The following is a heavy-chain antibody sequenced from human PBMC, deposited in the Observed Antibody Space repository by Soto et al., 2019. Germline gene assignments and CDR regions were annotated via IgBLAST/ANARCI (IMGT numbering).Heavy chain of an antibody. CDR1: GGSITSSGYY. CDR2: TSNSGST. J-gene: IGHJ4*02. D-gene: IGHD2-2*01. V-gene: IGHV4-31*03. Sequence: QVQLQESGPGLVKPSQTLSLTCTVSGGSITSSGYYWSWIRQHPGEGLEWIGFTSNSGSTSYNPSRKSRVTISVDPSSNQFSLNLKSVTAADPAVYYCARGGGSTKVDYWGQGTLVTVSP. CDR3: ARGGGSTKVDY.